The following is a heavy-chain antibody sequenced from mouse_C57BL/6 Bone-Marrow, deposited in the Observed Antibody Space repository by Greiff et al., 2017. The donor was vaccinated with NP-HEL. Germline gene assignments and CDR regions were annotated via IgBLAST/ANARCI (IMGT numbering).Heavy chain of an antibody. V-gene: IGHV1-7*01. CDR1: GYTFTSYW. CDR2: INPSSGYT. D-gene: IGHD2-4*01. Sequence: VQLKQSGAELAKPGASVKLSCKASGYTFTSYWMHWVKQRPGQGLEWIGYINPSSGYTKYNQKFKDKATLTADKSSSTAYMQLSSLTSEDSAVYYCARGGLRRRLYWYFDVWGTGTTVTVSS. CDR3: ARGGLRRRLYWYFDV. J-gene: IGHJ1*03.